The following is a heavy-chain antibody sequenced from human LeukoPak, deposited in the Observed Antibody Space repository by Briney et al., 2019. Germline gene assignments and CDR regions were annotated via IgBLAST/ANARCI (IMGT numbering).Heavy chain of an antibody. Sequence: GGSLRLSCAASGFTFATYGISWVRQAPGKGLEWVSVAGESVHTTHYADSVKGRFIISRDNSKNTVHLQMDSLRAEDTAVYYCAKDSFTVVRGVGSDDGFAVWGQGTMVTVSS. CDR1: GFTFATYG. J-gene: IGHJ3*01. D-gene: IGHD3-10*01. CDR3: AKDSFTVVRGVGSDDGFAV. CDR2: AGESVHTT. V-gene: IGHV3-23*01.